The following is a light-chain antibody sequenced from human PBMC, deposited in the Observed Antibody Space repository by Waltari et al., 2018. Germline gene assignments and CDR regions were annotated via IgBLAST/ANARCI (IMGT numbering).Light chain of an antibody. CDR1: RSINSF. Sequence: DIQMTQSPSSLSASIGDRVTITCRTSRSINSFLNWYQQKPGKAPKLLIYAASNLQTDVPSRFSGSGSGTEYTLTISSLQPEDFATYYCQQSYSSPLTFGGGTNVDI. V-gene: IGKV1-39*01. J-gene: IGKJ4*01. CDR2: AAS. CDR3: QQSYSSPLT.